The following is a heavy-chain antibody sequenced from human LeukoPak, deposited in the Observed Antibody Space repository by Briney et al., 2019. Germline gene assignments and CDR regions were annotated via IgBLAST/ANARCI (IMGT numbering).Heavy chain of an antibody. V-gene: IGHV4-59*12. J-gene: IGHJ6*03. D-gene: IGHD1-26*01. CDR1: GGSISSYY. CDR3: ASHMGALKRKYYYYYYYMDV. CDR2: IYYSGST. Sequence: SETLSLTCTVSGGSISSYYWSWIRQPPGKGLEWIGYIYYSGSTNYNPSLKSRVTISVDTSKNQFSLKLSSVTAADTAVYYCASHMGALKRKYYYYYYYMDVWGKGTTVTVSS.